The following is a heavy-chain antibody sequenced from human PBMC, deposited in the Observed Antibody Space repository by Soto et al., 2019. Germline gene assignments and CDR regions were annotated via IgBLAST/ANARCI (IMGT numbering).Heavy chain of an antibody. Sequence: QVQLVESGGGVVQPGRSLRLSCAASGFTFSSYGMHWVRQAPGKGLEWVAVISYDGSNKYYADSVKGRFTISRDNSKNTLYLQMNSLRAEDTAVYYCAKDFDSSGWDSTGMDVWGQGTTVTVSS. CDR3: AKDFDSSGWDSTGMDV. CDR2: ISYDGSNK. J-gene: IGHJ6*02. D-gene: IGHD6-19*01. CDR1: GFTFSSYG. V-gene: IGHV3-30*18.